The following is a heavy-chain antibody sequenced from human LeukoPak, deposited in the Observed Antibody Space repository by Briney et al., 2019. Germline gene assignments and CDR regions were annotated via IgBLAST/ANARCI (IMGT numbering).Heavy chain of an antibody. Sequence: GGSLRLSCTASGFLFSGYPMIWVRQAPGKGLEWVASITNTGTYVYYGAAVKGRFTVSRDNGKDSMYLQLSSLRVEDTAMYYCARALTLVRGTTDYWGQGTLVAVSS. CDR3: ARALTLVRGTTDY. V-gene: IGHV3-21*01. CDR1: GFLFSGYP. CDR2: ITNTGTYV. D-gene: IGHD3-10*01. J-gene: IGHJ4*02.